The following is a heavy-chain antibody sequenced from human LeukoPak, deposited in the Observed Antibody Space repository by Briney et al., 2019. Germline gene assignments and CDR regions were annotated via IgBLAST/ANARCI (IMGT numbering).Heavy chain of an antibody. CDR1: GFIFNNYA. Sequence: GGSLRLSRAGSGFIFNNYAMHWVRQPPGKGLEWVSGISWNSGSIDYADSVKGRFTISRDNAKNSLYLQMNSLRVEDTAFYYCAKDNRRHYTSGPNPDSLHWGQGALVTVSS. CDR2: ISWNSGSI. CDR3: AKDNRRHYTSGPNPDSLH. V-gene: IGHV3-9*01. J-gene: IGHJ4*02. D-gene: IGHD6-19*01.